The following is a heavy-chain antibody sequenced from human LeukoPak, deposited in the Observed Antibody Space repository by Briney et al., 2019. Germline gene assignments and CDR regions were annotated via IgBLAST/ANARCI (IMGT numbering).Heavy chain of an antibody. J-gene: IGHJ4*02. CDR3: ARVATLAAPLDY. D-gene: IGHD2-15*01. CDR2: INPNSGGT. Sequence: GASVKVSCKASGYTFTGYYMHWVRQAPGQGLEWMGWINPNSGGTNYAQKFQGRVTMTRDTSINTAYMELSRLRSDDTAVYYCARVATLAAPLDYWGQGTLVTVSS. V-gene: IGHV1-2*02. CDR1: GYTFTGYY.